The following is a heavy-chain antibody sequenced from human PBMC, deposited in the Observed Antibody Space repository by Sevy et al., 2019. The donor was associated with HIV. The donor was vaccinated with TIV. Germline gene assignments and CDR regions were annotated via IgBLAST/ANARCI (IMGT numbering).Heavy chain of an antibody. CDR1: RFTFTNFA. J-gene: IGHJ4*02. Sequence: GGSLRLSCAASRFTFTNFAIHWVRQAPGRGLEWVAVTSSDGANEYYAYSVKGRFTISRDNSMNTVYLLIYSLRREDTAVYFCARGRVTSHYFDSWGLGALVTVSS. D-gene: IGHD2-21*02. V-gene: IGHV3-30-3*01. CDR2: TSSDGANE. CDR3: ARGRVTSHYFDS.